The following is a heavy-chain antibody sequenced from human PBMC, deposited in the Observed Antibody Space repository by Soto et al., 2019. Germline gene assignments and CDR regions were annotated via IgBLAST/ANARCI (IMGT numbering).Heavy chain of an antibody. Sequence: QMQLVQSGPEVKKPGTSVKVSCKASGFTFTSSAMQWLRQARGQRLEWIGWIVVGSGHTNYAQKFQERVTITRDMSTSTAYMDLSSLRSEDTAVYYCAADSRYCSGGNCEDYWGQGTLVTVSS. CDR3: AADSRYCSGGNCEDY. V-gene: IGHV1-58*02. CDR1: GFTFTSSA. D-gene: IGHD2-15*01. CDR2: IVVGSGHT. J-gene: IGHJ4*02.